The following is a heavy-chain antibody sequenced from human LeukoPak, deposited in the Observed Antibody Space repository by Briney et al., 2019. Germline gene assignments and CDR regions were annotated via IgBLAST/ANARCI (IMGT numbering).Heavy chain of an antibody. CDR1: GFTFDDYA. V-gene: IGHV3-9*01. J-gene: IGHJ4*02. CDR3: ARDSGGDEPNHFDY. D-gene: IGHD4-17*01. Sequence: GGSLRLSCAASGFTFDDYAMHWVRQAPGKGLEWVSGISWNSGSIGYADSVKGRFTISRDNAKNSLYLQMNSLRAEDTAVYYCARDSGGDEPNHFDYWGQGTLVTVSS. CDR2: ISWNSGSI.